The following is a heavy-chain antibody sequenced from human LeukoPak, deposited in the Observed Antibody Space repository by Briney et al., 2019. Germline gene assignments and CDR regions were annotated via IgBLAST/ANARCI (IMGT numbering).Heavy chain of an antibody. J-gene: IGHJ4*02. CDR3: ARKGVRAARPLPNDY. CDR1: GFTFSSYS. CDR2: ISSSSSYI. D-gene: IGHD6-6*01. V-gene: IGHV3-21*01. Sequence: GGSLRLSCAASGFTFSSYSMNWVRQAPGKGLEWVSCISSSSSYIYYADSVKGRFTISRDNAKNSLYLQMNSLRAEDTAVYYCARKGVRAARPLPNDYWGQGTLVTVSS.